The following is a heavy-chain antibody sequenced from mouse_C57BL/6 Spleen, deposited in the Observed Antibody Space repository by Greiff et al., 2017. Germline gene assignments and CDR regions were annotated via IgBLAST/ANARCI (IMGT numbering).Heavy chain of an antibody. Sequence: VQLQQSGPELVKPGASVKISCKASGYSFTDYNMNWVKQSPGKSLEWIGVINPNYGTTSYNQKFKGKATLTVDQSSSTAYMQLTSLTSEDSAVYYCAREGKDSNYVDFDVWGTGTTVTVSS. CDR1: GYSFTDYN. J-gene: IGHJ1*03. CDR3: AREGKDSNYVDFDV. V-gene: IGHV1-39*01. CDR2: INPNYGTT. D-gene: IGHD2-5*01.